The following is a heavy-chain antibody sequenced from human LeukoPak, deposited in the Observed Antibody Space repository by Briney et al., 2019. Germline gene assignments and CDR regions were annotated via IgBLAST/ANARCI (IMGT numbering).Heavy chain of an antibody. J-gene: IGHJ4*02. Sequence: GGSLRLSCAASGFTFSSYEMNWVRQAPGKGLEWVSYITSGGSTIYYADFVKGRFTISRDNARSSLYLQMNSLRAEDTAVYYCARVHTVVTPFDSWGQGTLVTVSS. CDR2: ITSGGSTI. V-gene: IGHV3-48*03. CDR3: ARVHTVVTPFDS. D-gene: IGHD4-23*01. CDR1: GFTFSSYE.